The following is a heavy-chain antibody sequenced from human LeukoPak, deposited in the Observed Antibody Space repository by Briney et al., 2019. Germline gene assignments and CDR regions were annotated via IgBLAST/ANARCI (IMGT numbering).Heavy chain of an antibody. CDR3: ARAPRIAAAGTLMDV. J-gene: IGHJ6*02. V-gene: IGHV3-13*01. D-gene: IGHD6-13*01. CDR2: IGTAGDT. CDR1: GFTFSSYD. Sequence: PGGSLRLSCAASGFTFSSYDMHWVRHAPGKSLEWVSAIGTAGDTYYPGSVKGRFTISRENAKNSLYLQMNSLRAGDTAVYYCARAPRIAAAGTLMDVWGQGTTVTVSS.